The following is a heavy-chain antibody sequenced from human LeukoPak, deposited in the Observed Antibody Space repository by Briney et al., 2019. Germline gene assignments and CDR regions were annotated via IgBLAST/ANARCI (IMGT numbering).Heavy chain of an antibody. V-gene: IGHV3-74*01. D-gene: IGHD6-19*01. CDR2: LSPDGSSS. Sequence: GGSLRLSCAASGFTFSTYWVHWVRQAPGKGLVWVSRLSPDGSSSIYADSVKGRSTISRDNAKNSLYLQMDSLRAEDTALYYCARALGGWPRFIYDSWGQGTLVTVSS. J-gene: IGHJ4*02. CDR1: GFTFSTYW. CDR3: ARALGGWPRFIYDS.